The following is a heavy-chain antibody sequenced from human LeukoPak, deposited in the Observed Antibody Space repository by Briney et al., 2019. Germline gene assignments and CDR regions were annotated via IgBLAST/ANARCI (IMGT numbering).Heavy chain of an antibody. J-gene: IGHJ6*03. Sequence: PGGTLRLSCVASGFTFSSYGMSWVRQAPGKGLEWVSVIYNGGGTYYADSVKGRFTTSRDNSKNTLYLQMNSLRAEDTAVYYCANGYCTNGVCYPYYYYYMDVWGKGTTVTVSS. V-gene: IGHV3-66*02. CDR1: GFTFSSYG. CDR2: IYNGGGT. CDR3: ANGYCTNGVCYPYYYYYMDV. D-gene: IGHD2-8*01.